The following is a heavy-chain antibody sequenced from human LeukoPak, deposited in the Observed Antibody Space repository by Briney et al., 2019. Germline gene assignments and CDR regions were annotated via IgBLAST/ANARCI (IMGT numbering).Heavy chain of an antibody. CDR3: ASYCSGGSCYDH. CDR1: GYTFTSYD. V-gene: IGHV1-8*01. Sequence: GASVKVSCKASGYTFTSYDINWVRQATGQGLEWMGWMNPNSGNTGYAQKFQGRATMTRNTSISTAYMELSSLRSEDTAVYYCASYCSGGSCYDHWGQGTLVTVSS. J-gene: IGHJ5*02. CDR2: MNPNSGNT. D-gene: IGHD2-15*01.